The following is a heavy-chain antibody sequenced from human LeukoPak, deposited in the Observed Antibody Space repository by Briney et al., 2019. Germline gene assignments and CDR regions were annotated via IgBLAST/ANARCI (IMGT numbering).Heavy chain of an antibody. CDR3: ASLARGGNWFDP. CDR2: INHSGGT. CDR1: GGSFIGYD. J-gene: IGHJ5*02. Sequence: SESLSLTCAVYGGSFIGYDWTWIRQPPGKGLERIGEINHSGGTNYNPSLKSRVTISVDTSKNQFSLKLSSVTAADTAVYYCASLARGGNWFDPWGQGTLVTVSS. D-gene: IGHD6-6*01. V-gene: IGHV4-34*01.